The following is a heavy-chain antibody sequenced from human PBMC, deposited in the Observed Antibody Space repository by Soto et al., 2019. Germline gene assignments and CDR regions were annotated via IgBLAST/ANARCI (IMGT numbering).Heavy chain of an antibody. D-gene: IGHD3-10*01. CDR3: ARGPSLLWFGEFSPCGAFDI. J-gene: IGHJ3*02. CDR2: IYTGGST. V-gene: IGHV3-53*02. CDR1: GFNVSSNY. Sequence: EVQLVETGGGLIQPGGSLRLSCAVSGFNVSSNYMSWVRQAPGKGLEWVSVIYTGGSTYYADSVKGRFTISRDNSRNPLYLKMNGLRAEETAGYYCARGPSLLWFGEFSPCGAFDIWGQGTMVTVSS.